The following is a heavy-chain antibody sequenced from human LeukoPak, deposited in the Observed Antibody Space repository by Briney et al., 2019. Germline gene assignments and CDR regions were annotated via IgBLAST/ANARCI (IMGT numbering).Heavy chain of an antibody. CDR3: AREYSYGFDY. D-gene: IGHD5-18*01. J-gene: IGHJ4*02. CDR1: GFTFSSYA. CDR2: ISYDGSNK. V-gene: IGHV3-30-3*01. Sequence: GRSLRLSCAASGFTFSSYAMHWVRPAPGKGLEWVAVISYDGSNKYYADSVKGRFTISRDNSKNTLYLQMNSLRAEDTAVYYCAREYSYGFDYWGQGTLVTVSS.